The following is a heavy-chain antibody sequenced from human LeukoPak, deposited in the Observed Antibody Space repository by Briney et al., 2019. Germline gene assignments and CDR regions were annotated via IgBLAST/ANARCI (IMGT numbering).Heavy chain of an antibody. Sequence: GGSLRLSCAASGFTVSSNYMSWVRQAPGKGLEWVSVIYSGGSTYYADSVEGSFTISRDNSKNTLYLQMNSLRAEDTAVYYCARGTSYGRFDYWGQGTLVTVSS. CDR3: ARGTSYGRFDY. D-gene: IGHD3-16*01. CDR2: IYSGGST. J-gene: IGHJ4*02. V-gene: IGHV3-66*01. CDR1: GFTVSSNY.